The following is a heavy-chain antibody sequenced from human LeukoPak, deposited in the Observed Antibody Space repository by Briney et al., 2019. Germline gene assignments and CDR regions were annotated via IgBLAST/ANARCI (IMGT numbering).Heavy chain of an antibody. J-gene: IGHJ4*02. V-gene: IGHV1-8*01. Sequence: ASVKVSCKASGYTFASYDINWVRQATGQGLEWMGWMNPNSGNTGYAQKFQGRVTMTRNTSISTAYMELSSLRSEDTAVYYCARVRGDSGYDPIDYWGQGTLVTVSS. CDR2: MNPNSGNT. D-gene: IGHD5-12*01. CDR3: ARVRGDSGYDPIDY. CDR1: GYTFASYD.